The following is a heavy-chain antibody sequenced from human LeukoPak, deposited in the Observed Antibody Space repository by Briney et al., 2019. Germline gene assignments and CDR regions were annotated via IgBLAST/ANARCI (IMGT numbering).Heavy chain of an antibody. J-gene: IGHJ4*02. CDR3: ARDTGRRGEGGSY. V-gene: IGHV4-59*06. Sequence: SETLSLTCTVSGGSISSYYWSWIRQHPGKGLEWIGYIYYSGSTYYNPSLKSRVTISVDTSKNQFSLKLSSVTAADTAVYYCARDTGRRGEGGSYWGQGTLVTVSS. CDR1: GGSISSYY. D-gene: IGHD3-16*01. CDR2: IYYSGST.